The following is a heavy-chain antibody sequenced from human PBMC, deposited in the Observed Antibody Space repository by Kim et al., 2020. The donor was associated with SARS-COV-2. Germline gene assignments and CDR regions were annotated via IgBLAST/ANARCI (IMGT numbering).Heavy chain of an antibody. J-gene: IGHJ4*02. Sequence: TIYAQKFQGRVTMTEDTSTDTAYMELSSLRSEDTAVYYCATGGEWLVLGYWGQGTLVTVSS. CDR2: T. V-gene: IGHV1-24*01. D-gene: IGHD6-19*01. CDR3: ATGGEWLVLGY.